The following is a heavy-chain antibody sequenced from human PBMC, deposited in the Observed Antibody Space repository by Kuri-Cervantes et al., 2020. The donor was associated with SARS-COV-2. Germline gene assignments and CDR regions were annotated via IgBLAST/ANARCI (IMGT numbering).Heavy chain of an antibody. V-gene: IGHV3-23*01. D-gene: IGHD3-10*01. J-gene: IGHJ3*02. CDR2: ISGSGDST. Sequence: ETLSLTCTVSGYSIRDGYYWGWIRQPPGKGLEWVSAISGSGDSTYYADSVKGRFTISRDNSKNTLYLQMNSLRAEDTAVYYCARDGKGFGNFDIWGQGTMVTVSS. CDR1: GYSIRDGYY. CDR3: ARDGKGFGNFDI.